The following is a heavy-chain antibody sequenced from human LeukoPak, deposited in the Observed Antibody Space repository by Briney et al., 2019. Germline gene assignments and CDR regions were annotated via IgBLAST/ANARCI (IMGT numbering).Heavy chain of an antibody. CDR1: GFTFSSYE. V-gene: IGHV3-23*01. Sequence: GGSLRLSCAASGFTFSSYEMNWVRQAPGKGLEWVSAISGSGGSTYYADSVKGRFTISRDNSKNTLYLQMNSLRAEDTAVYYCAKDQLVRGGWAPYWGQGTLVTVSS. J-gene: IGHJ4*02. CDR2: ISGSGGST. D-gene: IGHD3-10*01. CDR3: AKDQLVRGGWAPY.